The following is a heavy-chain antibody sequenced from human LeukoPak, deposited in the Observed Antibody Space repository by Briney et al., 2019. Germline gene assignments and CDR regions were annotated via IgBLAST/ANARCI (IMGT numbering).Heavy chain of an antibody. CDR2: IKSKTDGGTT. CDR3: TTSKVAAWSRFGY. Sequence: PGGSLRLSCAASGFTFSNAWMSWVRQAPGKGLEWVGRIKSKTDGGTTDYAAPVKGRFTISRDDSKNTLYLQMNSLKTEDTAVYYCTTSKVAAWSRFGYWGQGTLVTVSS. V-gene: IGHV3-15*01. D-gene: IGHD5-12*01. CDR1: GFTFSNAW. J-gene: IGHJ4*02.